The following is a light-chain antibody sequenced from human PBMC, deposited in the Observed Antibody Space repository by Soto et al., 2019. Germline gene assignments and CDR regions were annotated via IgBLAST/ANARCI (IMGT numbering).Light chain of an antibody. Sequence: QSVLTQPASVSGSPGQSITISCTGTSSDVGGYNYVSWYQQHPGKAPKLMIYEVSNRPSGVSNRFSGSKSGNTASLTISGLQAEDEADYYCSSYTSGSLFFGTGTKSPS. CDR1: SSDVGGYNY. V-gene: IGLV2-14*01. J-gene: IGLJ1*01. CDR2: EVS. CDR3: SSYTSGSLF.